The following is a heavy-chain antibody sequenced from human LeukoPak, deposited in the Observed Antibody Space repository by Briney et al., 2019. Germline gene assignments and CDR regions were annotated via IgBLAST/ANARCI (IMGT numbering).Heavy chain of an antibody. CDR2: VYYSGYT. CDR3: AKLSSSYWYFDY. V-gene: IGHV4-39*01. D-gene: IGHD2-15*01. J-gene: IGHJ4*02. Sequence: SETLSLTCTVSGDSIITISHYWAWICQAPGKRLEWIGTVYYSGYTYYNPSLRTRLTMSIDTSQNQFSLRLSSVTAADTSIYYCAKLSSSYWYFDYWGQGALVAVSS. CDR1: GDSIITISHY.